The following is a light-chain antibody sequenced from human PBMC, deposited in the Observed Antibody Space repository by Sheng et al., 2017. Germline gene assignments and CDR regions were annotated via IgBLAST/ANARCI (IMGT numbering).Light chain of an antibody. CDR2: GAS. CDR3: QQRNNWLGSVT. CDR1: RTVSIAY. Sequence: EVVLTQSPGTLSVSPGERVTLSCRASRTVSIAYFAWYQQKPGQAPRLVMYGASKRATGIPDRFSGSGSGTDFTLTISRLEPEDFAVYYCQQRNNWLGSVTFGQGTRLEIK. J-gene: IGKJ5*01. V-gene: IGKV3D-20*02.